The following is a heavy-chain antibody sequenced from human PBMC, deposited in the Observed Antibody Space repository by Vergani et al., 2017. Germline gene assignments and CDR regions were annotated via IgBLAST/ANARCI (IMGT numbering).Heavy chain of an antibody. CDR2: TWYDGNNK. Sequence: QVQLVESGGGVVQPGRSLRLSCAASGFTFNPYGMHWVRQAPGKGLEWVAVTWYDGNNKQYADSVKGRFTISRDNSKSTMYLQMNSLRNEDTAVYYCARHLRLLYNGFDPWGQGTLVTVSS. D-gene: IGHD3-10*01. V-gene: IGHV3-33*01. CDR1: GFTFNPYG. J-gene: IGHJ5*02. CDR3: ARHLRLLYNGFDP.